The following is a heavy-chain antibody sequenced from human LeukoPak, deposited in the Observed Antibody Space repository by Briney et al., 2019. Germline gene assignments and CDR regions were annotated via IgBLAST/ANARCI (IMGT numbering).Heavy chain of an antibody. CDR1: GYSFTSYW. J-gene: IGHJ4*02. CDR3: AGSDLKLEDY. D-gene: IGHD6-13*01. Sequence: GESLKISCKGSGYSFTSYWIAWVRQMPGKGLEWMGIIYPGDSDTKYSPSFQGQVTISVDKSSSTAYLQLSSLKASDTAMYYCAGSDLKLEDYWGQGTLVSVSS. CDR2: IYPGDSDT. V-gene: IGHV5-51*01.